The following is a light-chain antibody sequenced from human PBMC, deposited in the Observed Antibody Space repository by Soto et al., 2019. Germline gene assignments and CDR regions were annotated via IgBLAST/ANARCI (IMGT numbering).Light chain of an antibody. CDR2: EVR. CDR3: SSYTTTSTLRV. Sequence: QSVLTQPASVSGSPGQSITISCTGTSSDVGGHNYVSWYQQHPGKAPKLLIYEVRVRPSGVSIRFSGSKSANTASLTISGLQAEDEADYYCSSYTTTSTLRVFGRGTKLTVL. CDR1: SSDVGGHNY. V-gene: IGLV2-14*01. J-gene: IGLJ3*02.